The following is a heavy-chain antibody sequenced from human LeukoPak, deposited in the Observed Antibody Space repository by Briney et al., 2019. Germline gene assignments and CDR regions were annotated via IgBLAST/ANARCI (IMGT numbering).Heavy chain of an antibody. CDR3: ARVTTGGYYNC. Sequence: SQTLSLNCTVSGGSISSGSYYWSWIRKPAGKGLEWIGRIYTSGSTNYNPSLKSRVTISVDTSKNQFSLKLSSVTAADTAVYYCARVTTGGYYNCWGQGTLVTVSS. D-gene: IGHD3-22*01. CDR2: IYTSGST. J-gene: IGHJ4*02. V-gene: IGHV4-61*02. CDR1: GGSISSGSYY.